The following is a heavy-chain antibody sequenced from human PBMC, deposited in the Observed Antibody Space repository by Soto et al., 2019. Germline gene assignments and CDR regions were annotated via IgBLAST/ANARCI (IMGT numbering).Heavy chain of an antibody. CDR2: ISGSGGST. Sequence: EVQLLESGGGLVQPGGSLRLSCAASGFIFSSYAMSWVRQAPGKGLEWVSAISGSGGSTYYADSVKGRFTISRDNSKNTLYLQMNSLRAEDTAVYYCAKDRSGSLGFDYWGQGTLVTVSS. CDR3: AKDRSGSLGFDY. CDR1: GFIFSSYA. J-gene: IGHJ4*02. V-gene: IGHV3-23*01. D-gene: IGHD1-26*01.